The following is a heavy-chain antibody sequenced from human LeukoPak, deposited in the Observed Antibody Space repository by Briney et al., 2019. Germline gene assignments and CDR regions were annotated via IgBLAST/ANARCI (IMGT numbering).Heavy chain of an antibody. J-gene: IGHJ4*02. Sequence: ASVKVSCKASGSTFTHYYMHWVRQSPGQGVGWMGWLNPNSGDTNYAQKFQGRVSMTRDTSISTAYMDLSDLRSDDTAVYYCARGRNIEMTTMSGGSDYWGQGTLVTVSS. D-gene: IGHD5-24*01. V-gene: IGHV1-2*02. CDR2: LNPNSGDT. CDR1: GSTFTHYY. CDR3: ARGRNIEMTTMSGGSDY.